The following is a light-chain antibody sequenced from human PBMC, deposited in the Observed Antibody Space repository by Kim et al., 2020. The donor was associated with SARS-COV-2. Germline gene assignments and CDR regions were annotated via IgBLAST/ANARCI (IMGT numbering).Light chain of an antibody. V-gene: IGLV2-14*03. CDR1: SSDVGGYDY. CDR3: SSFTSSTAHV. J-gene: IGLJ1*01. CDR2: DIS. Sequence: QSALTQPASVSGSPGQSITISCTGSSSDVGGYDYVSWYQKFLGKAPKLIISDISNRPSGISNRFSGSKSGNTASLTISGLQAEDEAAYYCSSFTSSTAHVFGTGTKVTVL.